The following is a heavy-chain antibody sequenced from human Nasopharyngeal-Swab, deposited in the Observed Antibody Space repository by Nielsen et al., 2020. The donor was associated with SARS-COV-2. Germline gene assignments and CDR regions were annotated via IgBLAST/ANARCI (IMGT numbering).Heavy chain of an antibody. CDR3: VRPEGVATSFKYYFQYGMDV. V-gene: IGHV5-51*01. J-gene: IGHJ6*02. CDR1: GYSFTSYW. Sequence: GESLKISCKGSGYSFTSYWIAWVRQMPGKGLEWMGIIYPRDSDTRYSPSFPGQVTISADKSISTAYLQWSSLKASDTAMYYCVRPEGVATSFKYYFQYGMDVWGQGTMVTVPS. CDR2: IYPRDSDT. D-gene: IGHD5-12*01.